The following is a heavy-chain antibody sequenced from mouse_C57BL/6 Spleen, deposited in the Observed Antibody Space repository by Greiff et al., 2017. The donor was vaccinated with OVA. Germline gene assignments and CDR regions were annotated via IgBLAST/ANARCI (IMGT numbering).Heavy chain of an antibody. D-gene: IGHD2-4*01. CDR2: ISDGGSYT. CDR1: GFTFSSYA. CDR3: ASIPYDYDLYYFDY. Sequence: EVKLMESGGGLVKPGGSLKLSCAASGFTFSSYAMSWVRQTPEKRLEWVATISDGGSYTYYPDNVKGRFTISRDNAKNNLYLQMSHLKSEDTAMYYCASIPYDYDLYYFDYWGQGTTLTVSS. V-gene: IGHV5-4*03. J-gene: IGHJ2*01.